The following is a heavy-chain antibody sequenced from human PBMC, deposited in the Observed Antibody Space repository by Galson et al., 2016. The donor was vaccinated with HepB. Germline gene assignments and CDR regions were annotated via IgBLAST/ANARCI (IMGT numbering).Heavy chain of an antibody. J-gene: IGHJ3*01. Sequence: TLSLTCTVSDGSISSGGYYWNWIRQHPGKGLEWVGYIYYTGSTSYTPSLKSRVTISIDTSKNQFSLKLSSVTAADTAVYFCARARYGDFYNDAFDLWGQGTMVTVSS. D-gene: IGHD4-17*01. V-gene: IGHV4-31*03. CDR3: ARARYGDFYNDAFDL. CDR1: DGSISSGGYY. CDR2: IYYTGST.